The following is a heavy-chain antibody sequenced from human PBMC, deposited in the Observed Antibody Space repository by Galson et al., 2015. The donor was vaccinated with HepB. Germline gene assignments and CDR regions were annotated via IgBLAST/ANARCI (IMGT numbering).Heavy chain of an antibody. J-gene: IGHJ4*02. V-gene: IGHV5-51*03. CDR2: IYPGNSDT. CDR3: AAEGYYSASGNFRH. Sequence: QSGAEVKKPGEPLTISCHASGYRFTSFWIGWVRQIPGKGLERMGIIYPGNSDTKYSPSFQGQVTISADKSIGTAYLQWSSLKASDTATYYCAAEGYYSASGNFRHWGQGALVTVSS. CDR1: GYRFTSFW. D-gene: IGHD3-10*01.